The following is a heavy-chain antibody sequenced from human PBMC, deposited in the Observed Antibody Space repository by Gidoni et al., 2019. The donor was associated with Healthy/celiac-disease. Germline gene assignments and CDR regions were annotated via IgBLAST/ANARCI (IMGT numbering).Heavy chain of an antibody. CDR1: GGTFSSYA. J-gene: IGHJ6*02. CDR2: IIPIFGTA. V-gene: IGHV1-69*01. D-gene: IGHD4-17*01. CDR3: ARDPDYGGNSEYYYGMDV. Sequence: QVQLVQSGAEVKKPGSSVKVSCKASGGTFSSYAISWVRQAPGQGLEWMGGIIPIFGTANDAQKFQGRVTITADESTGTAYMELSSLRSEDTAVYYCARDPDYGGNSEYYYGMDVWGQGTTVTVSS.